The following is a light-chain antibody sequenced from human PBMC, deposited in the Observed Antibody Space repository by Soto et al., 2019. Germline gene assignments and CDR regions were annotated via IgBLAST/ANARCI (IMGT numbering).Light chain of an antibody. V-gene: IGKV1-33*01. CDR3: QQYVNLLGIT. CDR1: QDISNY. CDR2: DAS. Sequence: DIQMTQSPSSLSASVGDRVTITCQASQDISNYLNWYQQKPGKAPKLLIYDASNLETGVPSRFSGSGSGTDFTFTISSLQPEDIATYYCQQYVNLLGITFGQGTRLEIK. J-gene: IGKJ5*01.